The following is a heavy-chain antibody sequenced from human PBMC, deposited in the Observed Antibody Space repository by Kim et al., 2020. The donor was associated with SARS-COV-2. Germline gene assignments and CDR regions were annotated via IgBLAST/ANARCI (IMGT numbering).Heavy chain of an antibody. CDR2: MYYSGNT. J-gene: IGHJ4*02. Sequence: SETLSLTCTVSGYSISSGYYWGWIRQSPGKGLEWMGSMYYSGNTYYNPSLKSRVTISIDTSNNQFSLKLSSVTAADTAVYYCARAPNSLRHFDYWGQGTLFTVSS. D-gene: IGHD5-12*01. V-gene: IGHV4-38-2*02. CDR1: GYSISSGYY. CDR3: ARAPNSLRHFDY.